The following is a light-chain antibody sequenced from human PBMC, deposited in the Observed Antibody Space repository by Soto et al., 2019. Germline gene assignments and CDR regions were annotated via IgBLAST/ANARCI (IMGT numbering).Light chain of an antibody. J-gene: IGKJ2*01. V-gene: IGKV3-11*01. Sequence: EIVLTQSPATLSFSPGERATLSCRANQGVANSLAWYQQRPGQAPRLLIYDASYRATGIPPRFSGSGSGTDFTLTISSLQSEDFAVYYCQQYNNWPPEYTFGQGTKLEIK. CDR2: DAS. CDR1: QGVANS. CDR3: QQYNNWPPEYT.